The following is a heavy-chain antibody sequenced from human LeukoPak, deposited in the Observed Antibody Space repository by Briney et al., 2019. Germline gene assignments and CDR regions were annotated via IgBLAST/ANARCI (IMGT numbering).Heavy chain of an antibody. J-gene: IGHJ4*02. D-gene: IGHD3-22*01. Sequence: SGPTLVNPTQTLTLTCTFSGFSLNTRGVGVGWIRQPPGRALEWLALIYWDDDRRYSPSLKSRLTITKDTSKNQVVLTMTNMDPVGTATYYCAHRKNYYDSSVFDYWGQGTLVTVSS. CDR2: IYWDDDR. CDR1: GFSLNTRGVG. CDR3: AHRKNYYDSSVFDY. V-gene: IGHV2-5*02.